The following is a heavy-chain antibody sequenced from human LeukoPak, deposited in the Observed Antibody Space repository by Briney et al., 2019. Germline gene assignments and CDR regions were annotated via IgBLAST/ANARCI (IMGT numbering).Heavy chain of an antibody. D-gene: IGHD5-18*01. CDR1: GFTVSSSY. CDR2: IYSGGDT. CDR3: AKARAAMVTDY. Sequence: GGSLRLSCAASGFTVSSSYMSWVRQAPGEGLEWVSLIYSGGDTYYTDSVKGRFTISRDNSKNTLYLQMNSLRAEDTAVYYCAKARAAMVTDYWGQGTLVTVSS. J-gene: IGHJ4*02. V-gene: IGHV3-53*01.